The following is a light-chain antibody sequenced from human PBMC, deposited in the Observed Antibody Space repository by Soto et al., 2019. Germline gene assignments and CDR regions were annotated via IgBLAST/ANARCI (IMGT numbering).Light chain of an antibody. Sequence: QSALTQPRSVSGSPGQSFTISCTATGSDVGDSSHVSWYQLHPGKAPKLMIYEVNNRPSGVPDRFSGSKSGSTASLTISGLQAEDEAEYYCCLSPGSLTWLFGGGTNLTVL. CDR2: EVN. CDR1: GSDVGDSSH. V-gene: IGLV2-11*01. J-gene: IGLJ3*02. CDR3: CLSPGSLTWL.